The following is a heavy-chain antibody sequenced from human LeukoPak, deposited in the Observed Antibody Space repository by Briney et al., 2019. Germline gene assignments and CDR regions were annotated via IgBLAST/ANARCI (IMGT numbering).Heavy chain of an antibody. D-gene: IGHD1-7*01. CDR1: GGTFSSYA. CDR3: ARDTYNWNYPSFDY. J-gene: IGHJ4*02. V-gene: IGHV1-69*01. CDR2: IIPIFGTA. Sequence: SVKDSCKASGGTFSSYAISWVRQAPGQGLEWMGGIIPIFGTANYAQKFQGRVTITADESTSTAYMELSSLRSEDTAVYYCARDTYNWNYPSFDYWGQGTLVTVSS.